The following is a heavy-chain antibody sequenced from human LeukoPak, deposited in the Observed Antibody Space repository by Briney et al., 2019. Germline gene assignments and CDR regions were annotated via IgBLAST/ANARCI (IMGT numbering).Heavy chain of an antibody. Sequence: PSETLSLTCTVSGGSISSYYWSWIQQPPGKGLEWIGYIYYSGSTNYNPSLKSRVTISVDTSKNQFSLKLSSVTAADTAVYYCARGTKEAEIDYWGQGTLVTVSS. CDR1: GGSISSYY. CDR2: IYYSGST. D-gene: IGHD2-2*01. CDR3: ARGTKEAEIDY. V-gene: IGHV4-59*01. J-gene: IGHJ4*02.